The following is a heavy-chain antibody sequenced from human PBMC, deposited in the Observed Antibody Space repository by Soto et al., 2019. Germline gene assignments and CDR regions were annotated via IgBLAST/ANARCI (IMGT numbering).Heavy chain of an antibody. CDR2: IYYSGST. D-gene: IGHD3-9*01. V-gene: IGHV4-31*03. CDR1: GGSINSAGHY. J-gene: IGHJ3*02. CDR3: ARFKSYDILTGPYLRTLDI. Sequence: QVQLQEPGPGLVKPSQTLSLTCTVSGGSINSAGHYWSWLRQHPGKGLEWIGYIYYSGSTYYNPSLRSRVTISVETSQRQFCLKLSSVTAAHTAVYYCARFKSYDILTGPYLRTLDIWGQGTMVTVSS.